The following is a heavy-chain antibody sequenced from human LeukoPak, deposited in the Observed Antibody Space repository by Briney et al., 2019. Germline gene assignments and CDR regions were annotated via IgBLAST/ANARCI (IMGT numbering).Heavy chain of an antibody. CDR2: INHSGST. Sequence: SETLSLTCAVYGGSFSGYYWSWIRQPPGKGLEWTGEINHSGSTNYNPSLKSRVTISVDTSKNQFSLKLSSVTAADTAVYYCARGRNHYDYVWGSYRSGGAPTDRAFDIWGQGTMVTVSS. CDR3: ARGRNHYDYVWGSYRSGGAPTDRAFDI. D-gene: IGHD3-16*02. CDR1: GGSFSGYY. V-gene: IGHV4-34*01. J-gene: IGHJ3*02.